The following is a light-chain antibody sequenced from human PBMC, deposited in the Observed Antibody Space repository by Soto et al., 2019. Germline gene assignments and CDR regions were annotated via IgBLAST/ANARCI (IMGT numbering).Light chain of an antibody. CDR3: HQYGSSYT. J-gene: IGKJ2*01. V-gene: IGKV3-20*01. CDR2: AAS. Sequence: EIVLTQSPGTLSLSPGERATLSCRASQSVSSYLAWYQQKPGQAPRLLIYAASSRATGIPDRFSGSGSGTDFTLTITRLEPEDFAVYYCHQYGSSYTLGQGTKLEIK. CDR1: QSVSSY.